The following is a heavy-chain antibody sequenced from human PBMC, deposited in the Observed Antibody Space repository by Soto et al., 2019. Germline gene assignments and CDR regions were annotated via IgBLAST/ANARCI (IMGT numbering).Heavy chain of an antibody. CDR3: ARDGYFSSSIDYANFDY. Sequence: QVQLVQSGAEVKKPGSSVKVSCKASGGTFSSYAISWVRQAPGQGLEWMGGIIPIFGTANYAQKFQGRVTITADESTSTAYMELSSVRSEDTAVYYCARDGYFSSSIDYANFDYWGQGTLVTVSS. CDR1: GGTFSSYA. CDR2: IIPIFGTA. J-gene: IGHJ4*02. D-gene: IGHD6-6*01. V-gene: IGHV1-69*01.